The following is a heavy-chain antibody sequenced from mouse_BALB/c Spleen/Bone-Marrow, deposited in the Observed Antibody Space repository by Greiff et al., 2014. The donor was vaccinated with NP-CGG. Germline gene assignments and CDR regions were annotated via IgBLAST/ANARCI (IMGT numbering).Heavy chain of an antibody. CDR1: GYTFTNYW. V-gene: IGHV1-9*01. CDR2: ILPGRGSP. CDR3: ARKGALRAMGY. Sequence: VQLQQSGAELMRPGASVKISCKASGYTFTNYWIEWVKRRPGHGLEWIGEILPGRGSPNYNEKFKGKATFALDTSSNTSYMQLSSLTSEDSAVYYCARKGALRAMGYWGQGSSVTVSS. J-gene: IGHJ4*01.